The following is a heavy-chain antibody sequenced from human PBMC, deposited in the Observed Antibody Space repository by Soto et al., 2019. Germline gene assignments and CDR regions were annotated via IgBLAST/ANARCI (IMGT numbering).Heavy chain of an antibody. CDR1: GGSISSEYFH. Sequence: SEPLSLTCAVSGGSISSEYFHWTWIRQSPGKGLEWIGYIHYTGSIMYNPSFKSRLTMAVETTKNQFSLQLTSVTAADTAVYFCSKEEEGREGDFWGWAVWGHGTTVPVS. CDR2: IHYTGSI. CDR3: SKEEEGREGDFWGWAV. D-gene: IGHD3-16*01. V-gene: IGHV4-30-4*08. J-gene: IGHJ6*02.